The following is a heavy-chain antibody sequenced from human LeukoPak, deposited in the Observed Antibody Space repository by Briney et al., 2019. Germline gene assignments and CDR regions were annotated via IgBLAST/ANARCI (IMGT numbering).Heavy chain of an antibody. Sequence: SETLSLTCAAYGGSFSGYYWSWIRQPPGKGLEWIGEINHSGSTNYNPSLKSRVTISVDTSKNQFSLKLSSVTAADTAVYYCATTSYYYDSPDYWGQGTLVTVSS. D-gene: IGHD3-22*01. V-gene: IGHV4-34*01. CDR1: GGSFSGYY. J-gene: IGHJ4*02. CDR2: INHSGST. CDR3: ATTSYYYDSPDY.